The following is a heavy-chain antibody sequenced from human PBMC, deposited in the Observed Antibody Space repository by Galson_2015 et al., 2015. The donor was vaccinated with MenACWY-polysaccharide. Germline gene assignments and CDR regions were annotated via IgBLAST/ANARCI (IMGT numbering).Heavy chain of an antibody. V-gene: IGHV3-74*01. CDR2: ICSDENSI. CDR1: GLTFSSYC. Sequence: SLRLSCAASGLTFSSYCIHWVRQAPRKGLVWVSRICSDENSITYAGSVKGRFSISRENAENTVYLQMNSLTAEDTALYYCVRGSSGWRGMDVWGQGTTVTVSS. CDR3: VRGSSGWRGMDV. D-gene: IGHD6-19*01. J-gene: IGHJ6*02.